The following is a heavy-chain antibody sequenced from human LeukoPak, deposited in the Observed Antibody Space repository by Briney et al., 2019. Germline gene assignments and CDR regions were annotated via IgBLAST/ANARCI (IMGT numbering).Heavy chain of an antibody. CDR1: GFTFDDYT. D-gene: IGHD2-21*02. CDR2: ISWDGGST. Sequence: PGESLRLSCAASGFTFDDYTMHWVRQAPGKGLEWVSLISWDGGSTYYADSVKGRFTISRDNSKNSLYLQMNSLRTEDTALYYCAKDISSDLYYYYYMDVWGKGTTVTVSS. CDR3: AKDISSDLYYYYYMDV. J-gene: IGHJ6*03. V-gene: IGHV3-43*01.